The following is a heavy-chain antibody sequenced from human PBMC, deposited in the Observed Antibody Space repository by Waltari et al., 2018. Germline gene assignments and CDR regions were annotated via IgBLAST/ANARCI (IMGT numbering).Heavy chain of an antibody. CDR3: ARVHGSESPLSWGTDV. CDR1: GASLTTYY. J-gene: IGHJ6*02. V-gene: IGHV4-59*01. Sequence: QVQLQESGAGLMKPSETLSLSCTVSGASLTTYYWSWIRQPPGKGLEYIGYIHDSGDTNYSPSLRRRVSMSMDTSKNQFSLKVSSVTAADSAVYYCARVHGSESPLSWGTDVWGQGTAVTVSS. CDR2: IHDSGDT.